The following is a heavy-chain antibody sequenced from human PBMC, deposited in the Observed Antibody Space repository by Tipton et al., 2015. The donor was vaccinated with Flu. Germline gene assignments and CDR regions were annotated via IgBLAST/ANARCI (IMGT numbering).Heavy chain of an antibody. V-gene: IGHV3-33*01. Sequence: SLRLSCAASGFTFSSYGMHWVRQAPGKGLEWVAVIWYDGSNKYYADSVKGRFTISRDNSKNTLYLQMNSLRAEDTAVYYCARDGAPMVRGVLYWYFDLWGRGTLVTVSS. CDR1: GFTFSSYG. CDR3: ARDGAPMVRGVLYWYFDL. J-gene: IGHJ2*01. CDR2: IWYDGSNK. D-gene: IGHD3-10*01.